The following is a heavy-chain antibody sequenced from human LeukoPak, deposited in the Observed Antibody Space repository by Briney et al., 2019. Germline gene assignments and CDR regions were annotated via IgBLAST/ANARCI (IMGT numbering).Heavy chain of an antibody. CDR2: IYHSGST. V-gene: IGHV4-38-2*02. Sequence: SETLSLTCTVSGYSISSGYYWGWIRPPPGKGLEWIGSIYHSGSTYYNPSLKSRVTISVDTSKNQFSLKLSSLTAADTAVYYCARGSSLVLDKYYYDSSGYATGYMDVWGKGTTVTVSS. J-gene: IGHJ6*03. D-gene: IGHD3-22*01. CDR3: ARGSSLVLDKYYYDSSGYATGYMDV. CDR1: GYSISSGYY.